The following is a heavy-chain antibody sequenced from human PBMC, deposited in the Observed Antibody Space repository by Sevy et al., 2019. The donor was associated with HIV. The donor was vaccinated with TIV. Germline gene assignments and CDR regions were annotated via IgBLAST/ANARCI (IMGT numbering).Heavy chain of an antibody. CDR3: ARDERRLYSSSWYGYYYYGMDV. CDR2: ISSSSSYI. CDR1: GFTFSSYS. D-gene: IGHD6-13*01. Sequence: GGSLRLSCAASGFTFSSYSMNWVRQAPGQGLEWVSSISSSSSYIYYADSVKGRFTISRDNAKNSLYLQMNSLRAEDTAVYYCARDERRLYSSSWYGYYYYGMDVWGQGTTVTVSS. J-gene: IGHJ6*02. V-gene: IGHV3-21*01.